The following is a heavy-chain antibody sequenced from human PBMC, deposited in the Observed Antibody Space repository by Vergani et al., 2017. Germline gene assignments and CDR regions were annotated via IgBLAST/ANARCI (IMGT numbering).Heavy chain of an antibody. CDR2: IYSGDET. V-gene: IGHV3-66*02. CDR1: GSTVSGNY. CDR3: ARGNYYGSVTYVDP. J-gene: IGHJ5*02. D-gene: IGHD3-10*01. Sequence: ELQLVESGGGLVQPGGSLRLSCAASGSTVSGNYMTWVRQSPGKGLEWVSHIYSGDETYYADSVKVRVTISRDTSNITLHLQINNLRVEDTAVYYCARGNYYGSVTYVDPWGQGTLVTVSS.